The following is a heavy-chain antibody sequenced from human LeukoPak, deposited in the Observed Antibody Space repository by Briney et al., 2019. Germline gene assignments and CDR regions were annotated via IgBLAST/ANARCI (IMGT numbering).Heavy chain of an antibody. V-gene: IGHV3-53*01. CDR3: ARVRRYYYDSSGYWGEDY. CDR2: IYSGGST. Sequence: GGSLRLSCAASGFTVSSNYMSWGRQAPGKGLELVSVIYSGGSTYYADSVKGRFTISRDNSKNTLYLQMNSLRAEDTAVYYCARVRRYYYDSSGYWGEDYWGQGTLVTVSS. CDR1: GFTVSSNY. D-gene: IGHD3-22*01. J-gene: IGHJ4*02.